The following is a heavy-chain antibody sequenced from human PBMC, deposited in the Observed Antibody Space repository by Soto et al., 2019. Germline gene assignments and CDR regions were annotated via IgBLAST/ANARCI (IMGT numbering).Heavy chain of an antibody. CDR3: ARHSLTNGPNGFYFCGMDV. CDR2: IYYSGST. Sequence: SETLSLTCTVSGGSVSSGSYYWSWIRQPPGEGLEWIGYIYYSGSTNYNPSLKSRVTISVDTSKNQFSLKLSSVTAADAAVYLCARHSLTNGPNGFYFCGMDVWSQGTTVTVSS. J-gene: IGHJ6*02. CDR1: GGSVSSGSYY. D-gene: IGHD2-8*01. V-gene: IGHV4-61*01.